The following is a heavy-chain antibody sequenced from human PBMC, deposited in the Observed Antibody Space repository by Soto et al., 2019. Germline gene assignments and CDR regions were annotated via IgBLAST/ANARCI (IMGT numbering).Heavy chain of an antibody. CDR1: GGSINSDEFY. Sequence: QVQLQESGPGLVKPSQTLSLTCTVSGGSINSDEFYWTWIRQPPGKGLEWIGYVYYSGTTYYTPSLKRRVSMSMDTSKNQFSLRLNSVTAADTAVYFCARVTFHNILTGYYRVGWFDPWGQGTLVTVSS. CDR3: ARVTFHNILTGYYRVGWFDP. V-gene: IGHV4-30-4*01. D-gene: IGHD3-9*01. CDR2: VYYSGTT. J-gene: IGHJ5*02.